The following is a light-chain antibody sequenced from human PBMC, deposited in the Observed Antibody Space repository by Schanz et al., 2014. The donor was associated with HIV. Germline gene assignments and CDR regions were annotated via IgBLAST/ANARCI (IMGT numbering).Light chain of an antibody. CDR2: NTY. CDR3: ATWVDSLNSWV. Sequence: QSVLTQPPSASGTPGQRVTISCSGSSSSIKTNTVHWFQQLPGTAPKLLIYNTYHRPSGVPDRFSGSESGTSASLAISGLQSEDEADYYCATWVDSLNSWVFGGGTKLT. J-gene: IGLJ3*02. CDR1: SSSIKTNT. V-gene: IGLV1-44*01.